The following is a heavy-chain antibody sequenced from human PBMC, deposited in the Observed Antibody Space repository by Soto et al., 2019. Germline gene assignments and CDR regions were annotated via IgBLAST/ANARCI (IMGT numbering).Heavy chain of an antibody. J-gene: IGHJ4*02. CDR1: GYTFITYD. Sequence: AAVKVSCKDSGYTFITYDISRVLQPRLQKLDWMGCISAYNGNTNYAQKLQGRVTMTTDTSTSTAYMELRSLRSDDTAVYYCARDTDNYDYVWGSYRPFDYWGQGTLVTVSS. CDR2: ISAYNGNT. D-gene: IGHD3-16*02. CDR3: ARDTDNYDYVWGSYRPFDY. V-gene: IGHV1-18*01.